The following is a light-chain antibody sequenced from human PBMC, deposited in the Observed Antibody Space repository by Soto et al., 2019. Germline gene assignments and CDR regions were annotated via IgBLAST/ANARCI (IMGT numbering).Light chain of an antibody. CDR1: QSVSSY. CDR2: DAS. J-gene: IGKJ4*01. CDR3: QQRSNWPLT. Sequence: EIVLTQSPATLSLSPGERATLSCRASQSVSSYLAWYQQKPGQAPRLLIYDASNGATGIPARFSGSVSGTDFTLTISSLESEDFAVYYCQQRSNWPLTFGGGTKVEIK. V-gene: IGKV3-11*01.